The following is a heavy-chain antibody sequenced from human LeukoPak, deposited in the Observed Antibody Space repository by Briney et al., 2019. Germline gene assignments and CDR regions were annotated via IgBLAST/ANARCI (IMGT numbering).Heavy chain of an antibody. J-gene: IGHJ4*02. CDR3: AKAPVTSCRGAYCYPFDS. D-gene: IGHD2-21*01. CDR1: GFTLSTYA. Sequence: GGSLRLSCAASGFTLSTYAMSWVRQTPGKGLEWVAATSSSDAGTYHADSVRGRFTISRDNSKNTLYLQMDSLRAEDAAVYFCAKAPVTSCRGAYCYPFDSWGQGTLVTVSS. V-gene: IGHV3-23*01. CDR2: TSSSDAGT.